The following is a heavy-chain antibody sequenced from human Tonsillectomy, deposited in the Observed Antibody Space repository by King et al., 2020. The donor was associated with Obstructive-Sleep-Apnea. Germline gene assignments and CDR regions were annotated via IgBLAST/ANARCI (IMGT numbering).Heavy chain of an antibody. Sequence: QLQESGPGLVKPSETLSLTCTVSGGSISSYYWSWIRQPPGKGLEWIGYIYYSGSTNYNPSLNSRVTISVDTSKNQFSLKLSSVTAADTAVYYCAAERYSYGREAYWGQGTLVTVSS. V-gene: IGHV4-59*01. D-gene: IGHD5-18*01. CDR1: GGSISSYY. CDR2: IYYSGST. J-gene: IGHJ4*02. CDR3: AAERYSYGREAY.